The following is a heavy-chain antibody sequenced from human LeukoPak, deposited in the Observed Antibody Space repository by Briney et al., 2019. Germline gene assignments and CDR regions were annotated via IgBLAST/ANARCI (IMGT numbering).Heavy chain of an antibody. CDR2: INHSGST. CDR3: ARGQITMVRGVLYSSVKGVTWFDP. Sequence: SETLSLTCAVYGGSFSGYYWSWIRQPPGKGLEWIGEINHSGSTNYNPSLKSRVTISVDTSKNQFSLKLSSVTAADAAVYYCARGQITMVRGVLYSSVKGVTWFDPWGQGTLVTVSS. CDR1: GGSFSGYY. D-gene: IGHD3-10*01. J-gene: IGHJ5*02. V-gene: IGHV4-34*01.